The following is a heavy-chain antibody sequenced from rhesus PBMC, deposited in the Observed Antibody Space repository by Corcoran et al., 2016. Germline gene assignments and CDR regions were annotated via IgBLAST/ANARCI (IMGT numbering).Heavy chain of an antibody. CDR2: LYWNDSK. D-gene: IGHD3-40*01. J-gene: IGHJ4*01. Sequence: QVTLKASGPALVNPTQTLPLTCPFSGFSITTSGPVVGWIRPPTGKALDWLARLYWNDSKNYSTALKSRLTISNDTSKNQVVLTMTNMDPGDTATYYCARVPRRYYDYDSSSRRSFDYWGQGVLVTVSS. V-gene: IGHV2-95*01. CDR3: ARVPRRYYDYDSSSRRSFDY. CDR1: GFSITTSGPV.